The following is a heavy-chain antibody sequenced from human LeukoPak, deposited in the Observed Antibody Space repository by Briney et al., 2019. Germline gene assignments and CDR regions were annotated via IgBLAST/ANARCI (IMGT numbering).Heavy chain of an antibody. D-gene: IGHD6-19*01. CDR1: GFTFSRDS. J-gene: IGHJ6*03. CDR3: ARDAQWLVPEGYFYYMDV. V-gene: IGHV3-21*01. Sequence: GGSLRLSCAGSGFTFSRDSMNWFRQAPGKGLERVSSISSRSTNIFYADSVKGRFTISRDNAKNSLYLQMNSLGAEDTAVYYCARDAQWLVPEGYFYYMDVWGKGTTVTVSS. CDR2: ISSRSTNI.